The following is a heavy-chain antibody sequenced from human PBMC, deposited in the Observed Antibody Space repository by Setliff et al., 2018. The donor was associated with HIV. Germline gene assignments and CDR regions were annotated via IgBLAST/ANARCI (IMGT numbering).Heavy chain of an antibody. V-gene: IGHV4-30-2*01. J-gene: IGHJ4*02. CDR3: ASVRTGYYRIRDH. D-gene: IGHD3-9*01. CDR1: GGSISSGGYS. CDR2: IYHSGST. Sequence: SETLSLTCAVSGGSISSGGYSWSWIRQPPGKGLEWIGYIYHSGSTYYNPSLKSRVTISIDRSKNQFSLKLTSVTAADTAMYYCASVRTGYYRIRDHWGQGSLVTVSS.